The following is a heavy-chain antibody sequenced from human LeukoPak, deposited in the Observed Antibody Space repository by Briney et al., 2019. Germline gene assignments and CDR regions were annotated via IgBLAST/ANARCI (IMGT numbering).Heavy chain of an antibody. CDR1: GYTFTSYA. CDR3: ARGIGCGGDCSDQDAFDI. CDR2: INTNTGNP. V-gene: IGHV7-4-1*02. Sequence: ASVKVSCKASGYTFTSYAMNWVRQAPGQGLEWMGWINTNTGNPTYAQGFTGRFVFSLDTSVSPAYLQISSLKAEDTAVYYCARGIGCGGDCSDQDAFDIWGQGTMVTVSS. D-gene: IGHD2-21*02. J-gene: IGHJ3*02.